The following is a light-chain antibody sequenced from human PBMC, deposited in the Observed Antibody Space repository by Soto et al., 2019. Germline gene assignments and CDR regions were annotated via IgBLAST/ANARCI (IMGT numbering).Light chain of an antibody. CDR1: KLGDKY. V-gene: IGLV3-1*01. J-gene: IGLJ2*01. CDR2: QDS. Sequence: SYELTQPPSVSVTPGKTASITCSGHKLGDKYACWYQQKPGQSPVLVIYQDSKRPSGIPERFSGSNSGNTATLTISGTQAMDEADYYCQAWDSSTVVFGGGTKLTVL. CDR3: QAWDSSTVV.